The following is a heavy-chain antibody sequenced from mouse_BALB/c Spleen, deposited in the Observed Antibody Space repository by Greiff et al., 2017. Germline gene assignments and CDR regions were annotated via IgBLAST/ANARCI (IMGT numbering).Heavy chain of an antibody. J-gene: IGHJ2*01. CDR2: ISYSGST. CDR1: GYSITSDYA. D-gene: IGHD1-1*01. V-gene: IGHV3-2*02. CDR3: ARSHPVTTVVRYFDY. Sequence: EVQGVESGPGLVKPSQSLSLTCTVTGYSITSDYAWNWIRQFPGNKLEWMGYISYSGSTSYNPSLKSRISITRDTSKNQFFLQLNSVTTEDTATYYCARSHPVTTVVRYFDYWGQGTTLTVSS.